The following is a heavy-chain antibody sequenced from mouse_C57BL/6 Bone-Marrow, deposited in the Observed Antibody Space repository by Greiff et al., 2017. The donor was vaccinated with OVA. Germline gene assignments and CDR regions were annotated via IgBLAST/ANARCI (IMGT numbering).Heavy chain of an antibody. Sequence: QVQLQQPGAELVKPGASVKLSCKASGYTFTSSWMHWVKQRPGQGLEWIGMIHPNSGSTNYNEKFKSKATLTVDNSSSTAYMQLSSLTSEDSAVYYGARAGGDDPYYFGYRGQGAALTVTS. D-gene: IGHD2-2*01. J-gene: IGHJ2*01. CDR3: ARAGGDDPYYFGY. CDR2: IHPNSGST. CDR1: GYTFTSSW. V-gene: IGHV1-64*01.